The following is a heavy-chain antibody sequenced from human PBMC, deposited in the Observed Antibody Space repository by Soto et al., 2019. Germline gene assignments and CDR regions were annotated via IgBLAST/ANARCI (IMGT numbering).Heavy chain of an antibody. CDR2: ILHDETP. CDR3: AKHLFPPSRQRFYFES. Sequence: LRLSFAGSGFTFSTYAMTWVRQAQGRGLEWVSTILHDETPFYTDSVKGRFTISRDNVRGTLYLQMNGLRVEDAALYFCAKHLFPPSRQRFYFESRG. J-gene: IGHJ4*01. CDR1: GFTFSTYA. D-gene: IGHD2-21*01. V-gene: IGHV3-23*01.